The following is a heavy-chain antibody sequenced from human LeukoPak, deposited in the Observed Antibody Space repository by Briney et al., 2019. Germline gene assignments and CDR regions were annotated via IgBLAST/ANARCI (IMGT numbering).Heavy chain of an antibody. Sequence: PSETLSLTCAVYGGSFSGYYWSWIRQPPGKGLEWIGEINHSGSTNYNPSLRSRVTISVDTSKNQFSLKPSSVTAADTAVYYCARLAGYWGQGTLVTVSS. D-gene: IGHD3-10*01. CDR3: ARLAGY. CDR1: GGSFSGYY. CDR2: INHSGST. J-gene: IGHJ4*02. V-gene: IGHV4-34*01.